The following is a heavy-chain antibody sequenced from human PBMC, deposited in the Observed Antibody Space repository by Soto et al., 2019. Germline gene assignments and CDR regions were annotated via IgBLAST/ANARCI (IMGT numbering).Heavy chain of an antibody. V-gene: IGHV1-24*01. CDR3: ATRDYYDSSGHIDY. J-gene: IGHJ4*02. Sequence: ASVKLSCKASGYTFTSYGISWVRQAHGKGLEWMGGFDPEDGETIYAQKFQGRVTVTEDTSTDTAYMELSSLRSEDTAVYYCATRDYYDSSGHIDYWGQGTLVTVSS. CDR2: FDPEDGET. D-gene: IGHD3-22*01. CDR1: GYTFTSYG.